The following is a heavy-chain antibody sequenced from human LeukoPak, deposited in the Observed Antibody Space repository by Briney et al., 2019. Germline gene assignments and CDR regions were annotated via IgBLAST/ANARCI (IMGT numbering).Heavy chain of an antibody. J-gene: IGHJ4*02. CDR3: ARTVRSGYYGY. Sequence: ASVKVSRKASGYTFTGYYMHWVRQAPGQGLEWVGWIHPNSGGTNYAQKSQGRVTMTRHTSISTAYMELSRLRSDDTAVYYCARTVRSGYYGYWGQGTLVTVST. V-gene: IGHV1-2*02. CDR1: GYTFTGYY. CDR2: IHPNSGGT. D-gene: IGHD3-22*01.